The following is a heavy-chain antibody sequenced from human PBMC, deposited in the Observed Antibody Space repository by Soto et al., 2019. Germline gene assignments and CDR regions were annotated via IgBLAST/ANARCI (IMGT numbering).Heavy chain of an antibody. CDR1: GFTFSSYA. Sequence: LRLSCAASGFTFSSYAMSWVRQAPGKGLEWVSAISGSGGSTYYADSVKGRFTISRDNSKNTLYLQMNSLRAEDTAVYYCGKEGGDFWSGYPFPVDYWGQGTLVTVSS. CDR2: ISGSGGST. CDR3: GKEGGDFWSGYPFPVDY. D-gene: IGHD3-3*01. V-gene: IGHV3-23*01. J-gene: IGHJ4*02.